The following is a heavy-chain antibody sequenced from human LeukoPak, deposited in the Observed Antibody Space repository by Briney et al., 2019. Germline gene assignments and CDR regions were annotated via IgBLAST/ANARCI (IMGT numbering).Heavy chain of an antibody. Sequence: PSETLSLTCTVSGGSIITNNYYWGWIRQPPGKVLEWIGSLHSSGSTWYTPSLRSRVTISVDTSKNQFSLKLSSVTAADTAVYYCARGGSSGWARGVLGVGPLDYWGQGTLVTVSS. CDR2: LHSSGST. V-gene: IGHV4-39*02. CDR1: GGSIITNNYY. CDR3: ARGGSSGWARGVLGVGPLDY. J-gene: IGHJ4*02. D-gene: IGHD6-19*01.